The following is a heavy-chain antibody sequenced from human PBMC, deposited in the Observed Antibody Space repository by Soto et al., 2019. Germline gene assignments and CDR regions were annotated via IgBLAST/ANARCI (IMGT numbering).Heavy chain of an antibody. CDR3: ARDPSGEVVPAASDS. J-gene: IGHJ4*02. CDR1: GYTFSNYG. D-gene: IGHD2-2*01. CDR2: IGPYNGKT. Sequence: QVQLVQSGTEVKKPGASVMVSCKASGYTFSNYGISWVRQAPGQGLEWMGWIGPYNGKTDYAQNFQGRVAMTADTSTTTAYMELRSLTSDDTAVYYCARDPSGEVVPAASDSWGQGTLVTVSS. V-gene: IGHV1-18*01.